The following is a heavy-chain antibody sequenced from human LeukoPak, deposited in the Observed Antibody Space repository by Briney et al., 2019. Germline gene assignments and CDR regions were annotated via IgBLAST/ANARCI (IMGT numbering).Heavy chain of an antibody. V-gene: IGHV4-59*01. CDR1: GGPISSYY. D-gene: IGHD2-15*01. CDR2: IYYSGST. CDR3: ARGCSGGSCPVDY. J-gene: IGHJ4*02. Sequence: TSSETLSLTCTVSGGPISSYYWSWIRQPPGKGLEWVGYIYYSGSTNYNPPLKSRVTISVDTSKNQFSLKLSSVTAADTAVYYCARGCSGGSCPVDYWGQGTLVTVSS.